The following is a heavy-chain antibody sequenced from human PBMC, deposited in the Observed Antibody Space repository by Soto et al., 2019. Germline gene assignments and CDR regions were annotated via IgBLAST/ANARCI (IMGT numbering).Heavy chain of an antibody. V-gene: IGHV4-28*05. CDR2: IYYSGTI. CDR1: GYSISSSNW. Sequence: PSETLSLTCAVSGYSISSSNWWAWIRQSPGKGLEWIGHIYYSGTIYYDPSLKSRVTMSVDTSKNQYSLKLSSVTAVDTAVYYCATIAGTAGGTLDYWGQGTLVTVSS. CDR3: ATIAGTAGGTLDY. J-gene: IGHJ4*02. D-gene: IGHD6-13*01.